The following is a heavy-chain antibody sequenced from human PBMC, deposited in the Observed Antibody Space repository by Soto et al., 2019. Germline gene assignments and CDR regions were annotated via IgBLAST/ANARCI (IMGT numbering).Heavy chain of an antibody. D-gene: IGHD6-25*01. V-gene: IGHV5-51*01. Sequence: RGESLKISCKGSGYSFASYWIGWVRQMPGKGLEWMGVIYPVNSDTRYSASFQGQVTISADKSTSTAYLQWSSLKASDTAMYYCARCPNGYHCYYWGQGTQVPVSS. CDR3: ARCPNGYHCYY. CDR1: GYSFASYW. J-gene: IGHJ4*02. CDR2: IYPVNSDT.